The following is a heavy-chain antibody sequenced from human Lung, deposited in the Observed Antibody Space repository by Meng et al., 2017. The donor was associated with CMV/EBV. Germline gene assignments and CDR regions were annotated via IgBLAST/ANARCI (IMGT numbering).Heavy chain of an antibody. J-gene: IGHJ5*02. CDR2: IYYSGST. CDR3: ARTNYGDYNWFDP. Sequence: LQESGPGMVKPSPTLSLTCTVPGGSISSGGFYWSWIRQHPGKGLEWIGYIYYSGSTYYNPSLRSRVAISIDTSKNQFSLKLTSVTAADTAVYFCARTNYGDYNWFDPWGQGTLVTVSS. D-gene: IGHD4-17*01. CDR1: GGSISSGGFY. V-gene: IGHV4-31*03.